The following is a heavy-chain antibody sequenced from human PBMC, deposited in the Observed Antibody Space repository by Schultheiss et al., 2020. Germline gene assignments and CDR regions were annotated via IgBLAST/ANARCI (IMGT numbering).Heavy chain of an antibody. D-gene: IGHD6-19*01. V-gene: IGHV3-48*04. CDR1: GFTFSSYV. CDR3: AKDQAGVSLDY. CDR2: ICSSSGTI. J-gene: IGHJ4*02. Sequence: GGSLRLSCAASGFTFSSYVMSWVRQAPGKGLDWVSYICSSSGTIYYADSVKGRFTISRDNAKNSLYLQMNSLRAEDTAVYYCAKDQAGVSLDYWGQGTLVTVSS.